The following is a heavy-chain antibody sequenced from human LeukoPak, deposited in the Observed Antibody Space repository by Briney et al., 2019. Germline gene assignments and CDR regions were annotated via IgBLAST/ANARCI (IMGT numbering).Heavy chain of an antibody. J-gene: IGHJ4*02. CDR2: IYYSGST. CDR3: ARVGDYYDSSGQDY. CDR1: GGSISSYY. D-gene: IGHD3-22*01. V-gene: IGHV4-59*08. Sequence: PSETLSLTCTVSGGSISSYYWSWIRQPPGKGLEWIGYIYYSGSTNYNPSLKSRVTISVDTSKNQFSLKLSSVTAADTAVYYCARVGDYYDSSGQDYWGQGTLVTVSS.